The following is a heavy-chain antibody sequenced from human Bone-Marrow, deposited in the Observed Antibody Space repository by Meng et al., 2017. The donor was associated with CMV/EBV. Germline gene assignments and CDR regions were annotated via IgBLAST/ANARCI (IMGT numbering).Heavy chain of an antibody. D-gene: IGHD3-10*01. CDR3: ARGYYGSGSESVDPDYFDY. J-gene: IGHJ4*02. CDR1: TLSSYA. V-gene: IGHV1-69*05. CDR2: IIPIFGTA. Sequence: TLSSYAISWVRQAPGQGLEWMGGIIPIFGTANYAQKFQGRVTITTDESTSTAYMELSSLRSEDTAVYYCARGYYGSGSESVDPDYFDYWGQGTLVTVSS.